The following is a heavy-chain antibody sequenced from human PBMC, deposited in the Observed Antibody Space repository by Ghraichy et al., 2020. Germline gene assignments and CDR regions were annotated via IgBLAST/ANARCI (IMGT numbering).Heavy chain of an antibody. J-gene: IGHJ4*02. D-gene: IGHD3-22*01. CDR3: AKKTFDSTGYVDY. CDR2: ISGSGAST. V-gene: IGHV3-23*01. CDR1: GFTFSSYA. Sequence: GGSLRLSCAASGFTFSSYAMSWVRQAPGKGLEWVSTISGSGASTYYADSGKGRFTISRDNSKNTLYLQMNSLRAEDTAVYYCAKKTFDSTGYVDYWGQGTLVTVSS.